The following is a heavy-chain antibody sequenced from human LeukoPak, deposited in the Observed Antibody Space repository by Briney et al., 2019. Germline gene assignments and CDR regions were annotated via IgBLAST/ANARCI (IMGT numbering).Heavy chain of an antibody. CDR3: STPGSGPAQGDAFEI. Sequence: ASVKVSCKVSGGTLSYLPIHWVRQAPGKGLEWMGGFDPESGERVYAQKFQGRVTMTEETLTNTAYVEVSSLRSEDTAVYYCSTPGSGPAQGDAFEIWGQGTMVYVSS. D-gene: IGHD6-19*01. CDR2: FDPESGER. V-gene: IGHV1-24*01. J-gene: IGHJ3*02. CDR1: GGTLSYLP.